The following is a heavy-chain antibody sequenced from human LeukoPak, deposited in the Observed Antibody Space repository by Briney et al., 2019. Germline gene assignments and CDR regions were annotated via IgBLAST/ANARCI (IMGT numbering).Heavy chain of an antibody. CDR1: GFTFSSYA. CDR2: ISGSGGDT. J-gene: IGHJ6*02. V-gene: IGHV3-23*01. D-gene: IGHD3-10*01. Sequence: GGSLRLSCAASGFTFSSYAMSWVRQAPGKGLEWVSGISGSGGDTYYADSVRGRFTISRDNSKNTLYLQMNSLRAEDTAVYYCAKFFPEIWFGELLYYYYYGMDVWGQGTTVTVSS. CDR3: AKFFPEIWFGELLYYYYYGMDV.